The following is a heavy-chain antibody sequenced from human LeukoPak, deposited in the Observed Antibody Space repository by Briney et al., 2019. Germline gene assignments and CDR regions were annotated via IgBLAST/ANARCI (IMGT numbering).Heavy chain of an antibody. CDR2: IFPSGRT. D-gene: IGHD3-10*01. Sequence: PSGTLSLTCAVSGDSISNNNWWSWVRPPPGKGLEWIGDIFPSGRTKYNPSLKSRVTISVDKSKNKFSLKLNSVTAADTAVYYCARIVYGSGNWFEYWGQGTPVTVSS. CDR1: GDSISNNNW. CDR3: ARIVYGSGNWFEY. J-gene: IGHJ4*02. V-gene: IGHV4-4*02.